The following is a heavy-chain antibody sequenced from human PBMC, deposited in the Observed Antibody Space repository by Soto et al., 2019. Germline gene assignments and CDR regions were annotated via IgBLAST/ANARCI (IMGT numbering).Heavy chain of an antibody. CDR3: ARGGDGYIFGAVY. CDR2: IIPKLGSA. D-gene: IGHD2-21*01. CDR1: GGGNLRDYR. J-gene: IGHJ4*02. V-gene: IGHV1-69*01. Sequence: QVQLVLSGADMKKPGSSVQVACKASGGGNLRDYRTTWVRQAPGQGLEWMGGIIPKLGSANYAQNFQGRVTITADESTGTVNMELRSLRSEDTAVYYCARGGDGYIFGAVYWGQGTPVTVSS.